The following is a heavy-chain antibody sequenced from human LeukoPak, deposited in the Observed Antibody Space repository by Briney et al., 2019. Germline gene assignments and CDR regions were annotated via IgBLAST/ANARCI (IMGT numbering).Heavy chain of an antibody. CDR3: ARVIPGSSPNFENWFDP. CDR2: IYHSGST. J-gene: IGHJ5*02. D-gene: IGHD4/OR15-4a*01. Sequence: PSETLSLTCTVSGGSISSGYYWGWIRQPPGKGLEWIGSIYHSGSTYYNPSLKSRVTISVDTSKNQFSLKLSSVTAADTAVYYCARVIPGSSPNFENWFDPWGQGTLVTVSS. V-gene: IGHV4-38-2*02. CDR1: GGSISSGYY.